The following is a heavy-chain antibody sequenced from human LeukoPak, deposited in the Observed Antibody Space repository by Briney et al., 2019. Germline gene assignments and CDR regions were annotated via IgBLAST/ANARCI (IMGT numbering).Heavy chain of an antibody. CDR1: GFTFSSYS. CDR3: ARTKPQQFDILS. CDR2: ISSSSSYI. J-gene: IGHJ4*02. Sequence: GGSLRLSCAASGFTFSSYSMNWVRQAPGKGLEWVSSISSSSSYIYYADSVKGRFTVSRDNSKNTLYLQMNSLRAEDTAVYYCARTKPQQFDILSWGQGTLVTVSS. V-gene: IGHV3-21*04. D-gene: IGHD3-9*01.